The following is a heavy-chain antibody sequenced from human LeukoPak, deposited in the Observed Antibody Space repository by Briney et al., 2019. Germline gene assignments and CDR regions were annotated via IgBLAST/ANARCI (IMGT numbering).Heavy chain of an antibody. D-gene: IGHD6-13*01. CDR1: GFTFSSYG. Sequence: GGSLRLSCAASGFTFSSYGMHWVRQAPGKGLEWVSTISVSGGSTYYADSVKGRFTISRDNSRNTLYLQMNSLRAEDTAVYYCAKGGSSWYYFDYWGQGTLVTVSS. J-gene: IGHJ4*02. CDR2: ISVSGGST. CDR3: AKGGSSWYYFDY. V-gene: IGHV3-23*01.